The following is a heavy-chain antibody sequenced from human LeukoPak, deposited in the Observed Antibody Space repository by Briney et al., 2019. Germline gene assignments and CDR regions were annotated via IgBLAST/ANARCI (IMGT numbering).Heavy chain of an antibody. D-gene: IGHD1-26*01. CDR2: LNPKSGDT. Sequence: ASVKVSCKASGYTFTDYFIHCLRHAPGQSLEWMGWLNPKSGDTKVAHKFQGRVIITRDTSISTAYMELSSLTSDDTAMYYCARGPSRGAFDIWGQGTMVTVSS. CDR1: GYTFTDYF. J-gene: IGHJ3*02. V-gene: IGHV1-2*07. CDR3: ARGPSRGAFDI.